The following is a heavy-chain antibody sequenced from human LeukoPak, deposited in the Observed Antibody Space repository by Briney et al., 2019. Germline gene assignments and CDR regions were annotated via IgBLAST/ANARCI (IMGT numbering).Heavy chain of an antibody. Sequence: PGGSLGLSCAASGFTFSDYWMSWVRQAPGKGLEWVANIKQYGSEKYYVDSVKGRFTISRGSAKNSLYLQMNSLRAEDTAMYYCASALPADHFDYWGQGSLVTVSS. CDR1: GFTFSDYW. CDR3: ASALPADHFDY. V-gene: IGHV3-7*01. J-gene: IGHJ4*02. CDR2: IKQYGSEK.